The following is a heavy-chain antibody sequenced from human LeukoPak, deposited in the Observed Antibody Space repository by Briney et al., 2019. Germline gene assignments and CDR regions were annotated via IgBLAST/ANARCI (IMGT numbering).Heavy chain of an antibody. CDR2: IRYDGSNK. Sequence: GGSLRLSYAASGFTFSSYGMHWVREAPGKELEWVAFIRYDGSNKYYADSVKGRFTISRDNSKNTLYLQMNSLRAEDTAVYYCAKGAEWELGVYFDYWGQGTLVTVSS. CDR1: GFTFSSYG. J-gene: IGHJ4*02. CDR3: AKGAEWELGVYFDY. V-gene: IGHV3-30*02. D-gene: IGHD1-26*01.